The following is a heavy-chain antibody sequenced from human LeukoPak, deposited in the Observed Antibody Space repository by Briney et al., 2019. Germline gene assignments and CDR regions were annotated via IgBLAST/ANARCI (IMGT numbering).Heavy chain of an antibody. V-gene: IGHV1-2*02. CDR1: GYTFTGYY. CDR3: ARTDSSSSWGRYYYYYMDV. Sequence: ASVKVSCKASGYTFTGYYMHWVRQAPGQGLEWMGWINPNSGGTNYAQKFQGRVTMTRDTSISTAYMELSRLRSDDTAVYYCARTDSSSSWGRYYYYYMDVWGKGTTVTVSS. CDR2: INPNSGGT. D-gene: IGHD6-6*01. J-gene: IGHJ6*03.